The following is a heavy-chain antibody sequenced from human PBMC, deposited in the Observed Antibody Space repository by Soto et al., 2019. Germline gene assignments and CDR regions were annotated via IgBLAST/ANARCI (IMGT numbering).Heavy chain of an antibody. CDR1: GFTFSSYG. CDR2: ISYDGSNK. Sequence: QVQLVESGGGVVQPGRSLRLSCAASGFTFSSYGMHWVRQAPGKGLEWVAVISYDGSNKYYADSVKGRFTISRDNSKNTLYLQMNSLRAEDTSVYYCAKATQWELLSYWGQGTLVTVSS. D-gene: IGHD1-26*01. J-gene: IGHJ4*02. CDR3: AKATQWELLSY. V-gene: IGHV3-30*18.